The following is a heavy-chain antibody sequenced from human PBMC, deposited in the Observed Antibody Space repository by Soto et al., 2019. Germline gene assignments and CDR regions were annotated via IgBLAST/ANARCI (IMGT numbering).Heavy chain of an antibody. V-gene: IGHV1-2*04. CDR3: VIQRIGVVY. D-gene: IGHD3-10*01. CDR2: INPNNGGT. J-gene: IGHJ4*02. Sequence: QVQLVQSGAEVKKPGASVGVSCKASGSSFTGNSMHWVRQAPGPGLEWMGWINPNNGGTNYAQRFRGWVTMTRDTSVSTAYMDLQRLKSDDTAVYYCVIQRIGVVYWGQGTLVTVSS. CDR1: GSSFTGNS.